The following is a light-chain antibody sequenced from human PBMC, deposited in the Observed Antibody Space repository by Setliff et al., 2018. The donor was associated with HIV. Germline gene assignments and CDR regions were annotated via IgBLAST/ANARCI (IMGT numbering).Light chain of an antibody. CDR3: NSYASGDAHVI. CDR1: SSDIGGNTF. J-gene: IGLJ2*01. Sequence: QSVLTQPASVSGSPGQSITFSCTGTSSDIGGNTFVSWYQHLPGKPPTVIIYDVNKRPSGVSHRFSASKSGNTASLTIAGLQVDDEADYYCNSYASGDAHVIFGGGTKVTVL. V-gene: IGLV2-14*03. CDR2: DVN.